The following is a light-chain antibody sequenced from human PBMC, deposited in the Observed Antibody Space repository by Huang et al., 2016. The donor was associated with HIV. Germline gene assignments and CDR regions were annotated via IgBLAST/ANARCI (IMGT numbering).Light chain of an antibody. Sequence: EIVMTQSPATLSVSPGEKATLSCRASQSVSSNLAWYQQRPGQAPRLLISGASTRATGISARFSGSGSGTEFTLTISSLQSEDFAVYYCQQYSNWPPVTFGQGTKVEMK. V-gene: IGKV3-15*01. CDR3: QQYSNWPPVT. CDR1: QSVSSN. CDR2: GAS. J-gene: IGKJ1*01.